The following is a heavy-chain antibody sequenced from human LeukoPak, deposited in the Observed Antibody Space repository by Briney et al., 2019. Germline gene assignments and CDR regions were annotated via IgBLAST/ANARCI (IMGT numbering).Heavy chain of an antibody. CDR3: ARAGFLYYMDV. V-gene: IGHV1-18*01. J-gene: IGHJ6*03. Sequence: ASVTVSCTASGYTFTSYGISWVRQAPGQGLEWMGWISGYNGNTDHAQKLQGRVAMTTDTSTSTAYMELRSLRSDDTAVYYCARAGFLYYMDVWGKGTTVTVSS. CDR1: GYTFTSYG. D-gene: IGHD3-10*01. CDR2: ISGYNGNT.